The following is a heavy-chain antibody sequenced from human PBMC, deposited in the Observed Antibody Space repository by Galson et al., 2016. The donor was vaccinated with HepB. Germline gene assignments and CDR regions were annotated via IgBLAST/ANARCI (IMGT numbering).Heavy chain of an antibody. D-gene: IGHD3-16*01. Sequence: SVKVSCKASGYPFASYGLTWVRQAPGQGLEWIGWISGYNGNTNYAQKFQGRVTMTTDTSTTTAYMELRSLRSDDTAFYYCARDLYRGGGFDIWGPGTMVTVSS. CDR1: GYPFASYG. CDR3: ARDLYRGGGFDI. J-gene: IGHJ3*02. CDR2: ISGYNGNT. V-gene: IGHV1-18*01.